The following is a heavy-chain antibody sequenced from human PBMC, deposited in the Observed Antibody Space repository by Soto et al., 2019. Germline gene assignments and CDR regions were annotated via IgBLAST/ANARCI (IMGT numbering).Heavy chain of an antibody. J-gene: IGHJ5*02. CDR1: GGSISSSSYY. V-gene: IGHV4-39*01. Sequence: SETLSLTCTVSGGSISSSSYYWGWIRQPPGKGLEWIGSIYYSGSTYYNPSLKSRVTISVDTSKNQFSLKLSSVTAADTAVYYCARQYSSSWYELSWFDPWGQGTLVTVSS. D-gene: IGHD6-13*01. CDR3: ARQYSSSWYELSWFDP. CDR2: IYYSGST.